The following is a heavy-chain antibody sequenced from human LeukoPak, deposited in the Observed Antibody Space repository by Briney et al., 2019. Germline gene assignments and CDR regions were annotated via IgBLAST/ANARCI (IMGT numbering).Heavy chain of an antibody. D-gene: IGHD1-26*01. J-gene: IGHJ4*02. CDR3: ARDLSYSGIDY. CDR1: GFTFSSYG. CDR2: ISYDGSNK. V-gene: IGHV3-30*03. Sequence: GRSLRLSCAASGFTFSSYGMHWVRQAPGKGLEWVAVISYDGSNKYYADSVKGRFTISRDNAKNTLYLQMNSLRAEDTAVYYCARDLSYSGIDYWGQGTLVTVSS.